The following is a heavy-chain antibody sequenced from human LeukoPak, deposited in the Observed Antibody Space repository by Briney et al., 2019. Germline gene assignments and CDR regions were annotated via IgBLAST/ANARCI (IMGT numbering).Heavy chain of an antibody. D-gene: IGHD3-22*01. J-gene: IGHJ4*02. V-gene: IGHV3-7*01. CDR2: IKQDGSEK. Sequence: PGGSLRLSCAASGFTFSSYWMSWVRQAPGKGLEWVANIKQDGSEKYYVDSVKGRFTISRDNAKNSLYLQMNSLRAEDTAVYYCARSMIVVVITELFDYWGQGTLVTVSS. CDR3: ARSMIVVVITELFDY. CDR1: GFTFSSYW.